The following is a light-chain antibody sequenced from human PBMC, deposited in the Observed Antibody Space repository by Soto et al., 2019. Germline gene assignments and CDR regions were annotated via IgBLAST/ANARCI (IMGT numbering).Light chain of an antibody. Sequence: EIVLTQSPGTLSLSPGERATLSCRASQSVSSSYLAWYQQKPGQAPRLLIYGASSRAPGVSARFSGSGSGTDFTPTISSLEPEDFAVYHCLQRSIGFTFGPGTKVDIK. CDR2: GAS. CDR1: QSVSSSY. V-gene: IGKV3D-20*02. CDR3: LQRSIGFT. J-gene: IGKJ3*01.